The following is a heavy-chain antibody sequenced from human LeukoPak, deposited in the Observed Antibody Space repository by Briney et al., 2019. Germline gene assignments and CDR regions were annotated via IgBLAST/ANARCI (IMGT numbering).Heavy chain of an antibody. J-gene: IGHJ4*02. CDR2: ISDSGGST. CDR3: AKDVIAAAGTFCFDY. CDR1: GFTFSSNA. V-gene: IGHV3-23*01. Sequence: PGGSLRLSCAASGFTFSSNAMSWVRQAPGKGPEWVSSISDSGGSTYYADSVRGRFTISRDNSKNTLYLQMNSLRAEDTAVYYCAKDVIAAAGTFCFDYWGQGTLVTVSS. D-gene: IGHD6-13*01.